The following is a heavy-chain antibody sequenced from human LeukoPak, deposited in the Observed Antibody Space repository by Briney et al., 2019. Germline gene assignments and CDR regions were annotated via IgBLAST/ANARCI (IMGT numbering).Heavy chain of an antibody. CDR1: GGSIINDY. J-gene: IGHJ4*02. CDR2: IYTSGST. V-gene: IGHV4-4*07. D-gene: IGHD3-10*01. Sequence: PSETLSLTCNVSGGSIINDYWSWIRQPAGKGLEWIGRIYTSGSTNYNPSLKSRVTISVDKSKNQLSLKLRSVTAADAAVYYCGSVGPAGTTIDYWGQGTLVIVSS. CDR3: GSVGPAGTTIDY.